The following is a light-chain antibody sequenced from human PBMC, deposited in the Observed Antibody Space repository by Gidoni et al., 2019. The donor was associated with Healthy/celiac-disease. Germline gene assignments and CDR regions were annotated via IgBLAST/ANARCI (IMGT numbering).Light chain of an antibody. Sequence: DIMLTQSPATRSLAPGESATLSCRASQSLSSYLAWYQQKPGQAPRLLIYDASTRATCIPARFIGSGSGTDFSLTISSLEPEDFAVYYCQQRSIWPPWTFGQGTKLEIK. V-gene: IGKV3-11*01. CDR2: DAS. CDR1: QSLSSY. J-gene: IGKJ2*01. CDR3: QQRSIWPPWT.